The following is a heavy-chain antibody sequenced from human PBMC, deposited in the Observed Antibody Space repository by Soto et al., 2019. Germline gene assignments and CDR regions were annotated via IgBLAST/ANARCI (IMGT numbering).Heavy chain of an antibody. J-gene: IGHJ3*02. CDR1: GFTFSSYD. D-gene: IGHD3-22*01. V-gene: IGHV3-30*18. CDR3: AKDGPYDTTLGAFDI. Sequence: QVQLVESGGGVVQPGRSLRLSRAASGFTFSSYDMHWVRQAPGKGLEWVAVISYDGSNKYYADSVKGRFTISRDNSKNTLYPQMNSLRAEDTAVYYCAKDGPYDTTLGAFDIWGQGTMVTVSS. CDR2: ISYDGSNK.